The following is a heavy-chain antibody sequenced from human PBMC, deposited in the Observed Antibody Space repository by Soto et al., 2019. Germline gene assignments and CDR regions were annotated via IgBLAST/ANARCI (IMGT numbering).Heavy chain of an antibody. V-gene: IGHV4-38-2*01. CDR1: GYYISSGYY. CDR3: ARARIVVAGTIVDY. J-gene: IGHJ4*02. CDR2: FHHSGNN. D-gene: IGHD6-19*01. Sequence: SETLSLTCAVSGYYISSGYYRGWLRQPPGRGLEWVGSFHHSGNNDYTPSLKSRVTISVDTSKNHFSLKLSTVTAADTAVYYYARARIVVAGTIVDYWGQGTLVTVSS.